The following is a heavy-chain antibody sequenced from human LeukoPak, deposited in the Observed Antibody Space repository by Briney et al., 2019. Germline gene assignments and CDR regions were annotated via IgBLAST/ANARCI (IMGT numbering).Heavy chain of an antibody. CDR3: ARGASSTYGVDF. V-gene: IGHV3-23*01. J-gene: IGHJ4*02. CDR2: ISIGGGVT. D-gene: IGHD6-13*01. Sequence: GGSLRLSCAASGFTFRGYAMTWVRQAPGKGLEWVSSISIGGGVTFYADSVKGRFTISRDDSENTLFLQMNSLRADDTALYYCARGASSTYGVDFWGQGTLVTVSS. CDR1: GFTFRGYA.